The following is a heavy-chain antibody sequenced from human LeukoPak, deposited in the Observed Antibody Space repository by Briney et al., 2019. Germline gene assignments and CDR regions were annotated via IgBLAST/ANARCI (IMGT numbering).Heavy chain of an antibody. D-gene: IGHD3-22*01. CDR1: GFTFSSYV. J-gene: IGHJ3*02. V-gene: IGHV3-23*01. Sequence: GGSLRLSCAASGFTFSSYVMNWVRQAPGKGLEWVSVISGGGGSTYYADSVKGRFTISRDNSKNTLYLQMNSLRAEDTAVYYCAKSARYYYDSSGYQGDAFDIWGQGTMVTVSS. CDR3: AKSARYYYDSSGYQGDAFDI. CDR2: ISGGGGST.